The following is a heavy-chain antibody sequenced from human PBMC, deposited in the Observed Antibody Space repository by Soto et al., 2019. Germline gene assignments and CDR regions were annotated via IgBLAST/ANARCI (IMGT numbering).Heavy chain of an antibody. V-gene: IGHV1-69*01. CDR1: GGIFSTYA. Sequence: QVQLVQSGAEVKKPGSSVKVSCRASGGIFSTYAINWVRQAPGQGLEWMGGIIPLFGTANYAQKLQGRVTISADESAHIAYMELSSLRSEDTAVYYCARDLRPYTIQQYYYYPMDVWGQGTTVTVSS. D-gene: IGHD3-16*01. J-gene: IGHJ6*02. CDR2: IIPLFGTA. CDR3: ARDLRPYTIQQYYYYPMDV.